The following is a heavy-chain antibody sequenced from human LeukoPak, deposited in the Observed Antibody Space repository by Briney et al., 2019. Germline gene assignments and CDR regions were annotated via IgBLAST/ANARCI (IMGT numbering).Heavy chain of an antibody. D-gene: IGHD3-3*01. J-gene: IGHJ4*02. V-gene: IGHV4-61*01. CDR3: ARQRFLEWYFDY. CDR1: GGSVSSGISY. CDR2: IFYSGST. Sequence: SETLSLTCSVSGGSVSSGISYWSWIRQPPGEELQWIGSIFYSGSTNYNPSLKSRVTISVDTSKNQFSLKLSSVTAADTAVYYCARQRFLEWYFDYWGQGTLVTVSS.